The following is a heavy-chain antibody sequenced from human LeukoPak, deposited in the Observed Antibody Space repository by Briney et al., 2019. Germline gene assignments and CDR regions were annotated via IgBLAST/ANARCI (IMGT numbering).Heavy chain of an antibody. Sequence: SETLSLICTVSGGSISSYYWSWIRQPPGKGLEWIGYIYYTGSTNYNPSLKSRVTISVDTSNNQFSLKLSSVTAADTAVYYCARAGGWHFDYWGQGTLVTVSS. CDR1: GGSISSYY. D-gene: IGHD6-19*01. CDR2: IYYTGST. CDR3: ARAGGWHFDY. V-gene: IGHV4-59*01. J-gene: IGHJ4*02.